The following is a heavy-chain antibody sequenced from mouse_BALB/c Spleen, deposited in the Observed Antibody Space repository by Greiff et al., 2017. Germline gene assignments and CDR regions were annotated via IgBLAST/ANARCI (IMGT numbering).Heavy chain of an antibody. Sequence: EVQLMESGGGLVKPARSLSLSCAASGFAFTSYDMPWVRQTPEKGLEWVAYISSGGGSTYYPDTVKGRFTITRDNDKNTLYLQMSSLKTENTAMYYCARHVHREFQHMDNWGQGTTLTVSS. V-gene: IGHV5-12-1*01. J-gene: IGHJ2*01. CDR2: ISSGGGST. CDR3: ARHVHREFQHMDN. D-gene: IGHD3-1*01. CDR1: GFAFTSYD.